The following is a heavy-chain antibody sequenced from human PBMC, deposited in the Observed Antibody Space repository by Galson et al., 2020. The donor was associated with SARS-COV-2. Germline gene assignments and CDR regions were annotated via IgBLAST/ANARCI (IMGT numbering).Heavy chain of an antibody. J-gene: IGHJ6*02. CDR2: MSYRGST. V-gene: IGHV4-39*01. D-gene: IGHD2-15*01. CDR3: ARHPCARGVVCYYGVDV. Sequence: SETLSLTCTVSGGSISSAIYNWGWIRQTPGKGLEWIGHMSYRGSTYYNPSLKSRVTISVDTSKNQFSLKLTSVTAADTAIYYCARHPCARGVVCYYGVDVWGQGTTVTVSS. CDR1: GGSISSAIYN.